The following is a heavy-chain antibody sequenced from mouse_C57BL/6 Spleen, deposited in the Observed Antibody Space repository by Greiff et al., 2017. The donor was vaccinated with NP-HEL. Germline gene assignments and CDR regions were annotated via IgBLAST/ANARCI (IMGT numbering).Heavy chain of an antibody. Sequence: DVQLVESGEGLVKPGGSLKLSCAASGFTFSSYAMSWVRQTPEKRLEWVAYISSGGGYIYYADNVKGRFTISRDNARNTLYLQMSSLKSEDKAMDYCTREGDYDVTAIAYWGQGTLVTVSA. V-gene: IGHV5-9-1*02. J-gene: IGHJ4*01. D-gene: IGHD2-4*01. CDR2: ISSGGGYI. CDR1: GFTFSSYA. CDR3: TREGDYDVTAIAY.